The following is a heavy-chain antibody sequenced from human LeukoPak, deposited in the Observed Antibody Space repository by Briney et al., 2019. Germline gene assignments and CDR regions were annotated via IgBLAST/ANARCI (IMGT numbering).Heavy chain of an antibody. CDR3: ARLRAGHYFDY. CDR2: RKEDGSEK. D-gene: IGHD6-19*01. J-gene: IGHJ4*02. V-gene: IGHV3-7*04. Sequence: GGSLRFSCAASGFTFSSYWMSWVRQAPGKGLEWVANRKEDGSEKYYVDSVKGRLTISRDTAKSSLYLQMNSLRAEDTAVYYCARLRAGHYFDYWGQGTLVTVSS. CDR1: GFTFSSYW.